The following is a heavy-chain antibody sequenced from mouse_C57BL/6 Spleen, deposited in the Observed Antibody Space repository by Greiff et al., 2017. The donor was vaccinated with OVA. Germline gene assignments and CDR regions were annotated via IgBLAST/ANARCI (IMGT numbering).Heavy chain of an antibody. CDR1: GYSITSGYY. D-gene: IGHD3-2*02. J-gene: IGHJ3*01. V-gene: IGHV3-6*01. CDR3: ARGTAQATLFAY. CDR2: ISYDGSN. Sequence: EVKLMESGPGLVKPSQSLSLTCSVTGYSITSGYYWNWIRQFPGNKLEWMGYISYDGSNNYNPSLKNRISITRDTSKNQFFLKLNSVTTEDTATYYCARGTAQATLFAYWGQGTLVTVSA.